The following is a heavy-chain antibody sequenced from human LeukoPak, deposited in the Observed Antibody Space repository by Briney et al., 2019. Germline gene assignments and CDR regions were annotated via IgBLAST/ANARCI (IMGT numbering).Heavy chain of an antibody. CDR2: INSDGSST. CDR3: ARDYCSSTSCYTVYFDY. J-gene: IGHJ4*02. Sequence: PGGSLRLSCAASGFTFSGYWMHWVRQAPGKGLVWVSRINSDGSSTTYADSVKGRFSISRDNAKNTLNLQMNSLRAEDTAVYYCARDYCSSTSCYTVYFDYWGQGTLVTVSS. V-gene: IGHV3-74*01. D-gene: IGHD2-2*02. CDR1: GFTFSGYW.